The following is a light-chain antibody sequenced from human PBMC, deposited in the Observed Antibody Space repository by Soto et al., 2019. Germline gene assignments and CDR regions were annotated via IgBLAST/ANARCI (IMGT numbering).Light chain of an antibody. CDR3: QPYDNLPPST. CDR2: DAS. CDR1: QTIGTY. J-gene: IGKJ5*01. V-gene: IGKV1-33*01. Sequence: DIEVTESASCLAASLGDRVTITCRASQTIGTYVNWYRQKSGAAPELLIYDASTLQSGVPSRFSGSGSGTDFAFTISSLQPEDKATYFCQPYDNLPPSTFGQGTRLEIK.